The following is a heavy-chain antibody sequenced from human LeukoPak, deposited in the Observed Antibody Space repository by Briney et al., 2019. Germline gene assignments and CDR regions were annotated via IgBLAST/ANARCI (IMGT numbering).Heavy chain of an antibody. V-gene: IGHV3-21*01. CDR3: AKWGERDGSGSYYGDY. J-gene: IGHJ4*02. D-gene: IGHD3-10*01. CDR1: GFTFSSYS. Sequence: GGSLRLSCAVFGFTFSSYSMNWVRQAPGKGLEWVSSISTSSSYIYYADSVKGRFTISRDNAKNSLYLQINSLRAEDTAVYYCAKWGERDGSGSYYGDYWGQGTLVTVSS. CDR2: ISTSSSYI.